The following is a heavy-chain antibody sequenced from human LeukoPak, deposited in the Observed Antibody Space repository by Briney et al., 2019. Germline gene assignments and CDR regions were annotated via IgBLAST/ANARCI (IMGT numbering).Heavy chain of an antibody. CDR1: GFTFSSYS. Sequence: GGSLRLSCAASGFTFSSYSMNWVRQAPGKGLEWVSSISSSSSYIYYADSAKGRFTISRDNAKNSLYLQMNSLRAEDTAVYYCARNLVVAVAVDVWGQGTTVTVSS. J-gene: IGHJ6*02. CDR3: ARNLVVAVAVDV. CDR2: ISSSSSYI. V-gene: IGHV3-21*01. D-gene: IGHD6-19*01.